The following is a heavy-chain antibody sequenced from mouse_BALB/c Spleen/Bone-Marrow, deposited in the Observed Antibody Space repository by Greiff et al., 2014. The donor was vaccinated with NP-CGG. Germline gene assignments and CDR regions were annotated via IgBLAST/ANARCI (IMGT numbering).Heavy chain of an antibody. CDR3: TRGVYYDYDEGAMDY. CDR1: GYTFTSYV. V-gene: IGHV1-14*01. J-gene: IGHJ4*01. D-gene: IGHD2-4*01. CDR2: INPYNDGT. Sequence: VQLQQSGPELVKPGASVKMSCKASGYTFTSYVMHWVKQKPGQGLEWIGYINPYNDGTKYNEKFKGKATLTSDKSSSTAYMELSSLTSEDSAVYYCTRGVYYDYDEGAMDYWGQGGSVTDSS.